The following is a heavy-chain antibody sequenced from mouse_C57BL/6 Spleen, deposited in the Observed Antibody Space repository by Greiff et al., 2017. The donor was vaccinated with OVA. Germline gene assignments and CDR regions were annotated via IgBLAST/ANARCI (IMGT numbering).Heavy chain of an antibody. CDR2: ISSGGSYT. Sequence: EVHLVESGGDLVKPGGSLKLSCAASGFTFSSYGMSWVRQTPDKRLEWAATISSGGSYTYYPDSVKGRFTISRDNAKNTLYLQLSSLKSEDTAMYYCARHGLRDAMDYWGQGTSVTVSS. CDR1: GFTFSSYG. CDR3: ARHGLRDAMDY. D-gene: IGHD1-1*01. V-gene: IGHV5-6*01. J-gene: IGHJ4*01.